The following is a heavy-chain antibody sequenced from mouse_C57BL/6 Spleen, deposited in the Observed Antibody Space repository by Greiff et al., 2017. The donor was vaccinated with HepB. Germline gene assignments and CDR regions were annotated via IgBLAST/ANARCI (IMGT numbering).Heavy chain of an antibody. J-gene: IGHJ2*01. CDR2: ISDGGSYT. Sequence: DVMLVESGGGLVKPGGSLKLSCAASGFTFSSYAMSWVRQTPEKRLEWVATISDGGSYTYYPDNVKGRFTISRDNAKNNLYLQMSHLKSEDTAMYYWARVGTGFDYWGQGTTLTVSS. V-gene: IGHV5-4*03. D-gene: IGHD3-1*01. CDR1: GFTFSSYA. CDR3: ARVGTGFDY.